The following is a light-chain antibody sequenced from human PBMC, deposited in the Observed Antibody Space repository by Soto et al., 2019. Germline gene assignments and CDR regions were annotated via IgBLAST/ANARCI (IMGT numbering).Light chain of an antibody. J-gene: IGKJ1*01. CDR3: QQYNSWTWT. Sequence: EIVMTRSPDTLPMSPGERATLSCRASQSINTYLAWYQQKPGQAPRLLIYGASTRATGIPARFSGSGSGTAFTLTISSLQSEDFALYYCQQYNSWTWTFGQGTKVDIK. CDR2: GAS. V-gene: IGKV3-15*01. CDR1: QSINTY.